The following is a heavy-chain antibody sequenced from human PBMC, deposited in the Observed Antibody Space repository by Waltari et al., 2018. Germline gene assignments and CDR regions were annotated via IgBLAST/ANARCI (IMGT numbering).Heavy chain of an antibody. CDR2: INTNTGNP. CDR3: ARQRGYYGSGSRLQYFQH. Sequence: KASGYTFTSYAMNWVRQAPGQGLEWMGWINTNTGNPTYAQGFTGRFVFSLDTSLSTAYLQISSLKAEDTAVYYCARQRGYYGSGSRLQYFQHWGQGTLVTVSS. D-gene: IGHD3-10*01. J-gene: IGHJ1*01. CDR1: GYTFTSYA. V-gene: IGHV7-4-1*02.